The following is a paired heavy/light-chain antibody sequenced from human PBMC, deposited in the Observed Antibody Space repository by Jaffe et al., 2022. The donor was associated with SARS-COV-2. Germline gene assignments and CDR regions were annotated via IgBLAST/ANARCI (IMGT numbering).Light chain of an antibody. Sequence: QAVLTQPSSLSASPGASASLTCTLRSGINVGTYRIYWYQQKPGSPPQYLLRYRSDSDKQQGSGVPSRFSGSKDDSANAGILLISGLQSEDEADYYCMIWHSSAWVFGGGTKLTVL. V-gene: IGLV5-45*02. CDR1: SGINVGTYR. CDR3: MIWHSSAWV. J-gene: IGLJ3*02. CDR2: YRSDSDK.
Heavy chain of an antibody. CDR1: GYTFTNYY. CDR3: ARSPVWSGSPRDYGMDV. V-gene: IGHV1-46*01. D-gene: IGHD3-3*01. Sequence: QVQLVQSGAEVKKPGASVKVSCKASGYTFTNYYMHWVRQAPGQGLEWMGIINPSAGSTSYTQKFQDRVTMTRDTSTSTVYMELSSLGSEDTAVYYCARSPVWSGSPRDYGMDVWGQGTTVTVSS. J-gene: IGHJ6*02. CDR2: INPSAGST.